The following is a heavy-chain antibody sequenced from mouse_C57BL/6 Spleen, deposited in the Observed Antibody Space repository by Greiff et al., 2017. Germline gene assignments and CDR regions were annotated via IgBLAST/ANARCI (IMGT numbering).Heavy chain of an antibody. V-gene: IGHV2-3*01. D-gene: IGHD1-1*01. CDR2: IWGDGST. J-gene: IGHJ1*01. CDR1: GFSLTSYG. CDR3: AKPDRGSTTEAPVYWYFDD. Sequence: VKLMESGPGLVAPSQSLSITCTVSGFSLTSYGVSWVRQPPGKGLEWLGVIWGDGSTNYHSALISSLSISKDNSKSHVFLKLNSLQTDDTATYYCAKPDRGSTTEAPVYWYFDDWGQGTTVTVSS.